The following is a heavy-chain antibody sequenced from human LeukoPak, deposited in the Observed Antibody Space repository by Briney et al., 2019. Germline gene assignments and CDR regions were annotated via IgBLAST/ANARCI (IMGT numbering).Heavy chain of an antibody. CDR1: GFTFSSYA. CDR2: ISYDGSNK. D-gene: IGHD5-24*01. J-gene: IGHJ4*02. Sequence: AGGSLRLSCAASGFTFSSYAMHWARQAPGKGLEWVAVISYDGSNKYYADSVKGRFTISRDNSKNTLYLQMNSLRAEDTAVYYCARDATINLYQKLNFDYWGQGTLVTVSS. V-gene: IGHV3-30-3*01. CDR3: ARDATINLYQKLNFDY.